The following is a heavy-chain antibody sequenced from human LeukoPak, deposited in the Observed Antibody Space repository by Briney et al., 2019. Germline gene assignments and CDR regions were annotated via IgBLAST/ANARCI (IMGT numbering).Heavy chain of an antibody. CDR2: INSDGSGT. Sequence: PGGSLRLSSAGPGFTFSSYWMHSVRQAPGKGLVWVSRINSDGSGTSFADSVKGRFTISRDNAKNTLYLQMNSLRAEDTAVYYCAREGYGDYRDAFDIWGQGTMVTVSS. CDR1: GFTFSSYW. V-gene: IGHV3-74*01. J-gene: IGHJ3*02. CDR3: AREGYGDYRDAFDI. D-gene: IGHD4-17*01.